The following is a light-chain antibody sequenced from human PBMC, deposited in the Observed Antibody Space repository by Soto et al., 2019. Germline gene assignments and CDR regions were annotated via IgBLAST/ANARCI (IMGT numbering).Light chain of an antibody. CDR1: SSNIGGNT. CDR2: SNN. Sequence: QSVLTQPPSASGTPGQRVTISCSGGSSNIGGNTVNWYHQVPGTAPKLLIYSNNQRPSGVPDRLSGSKSGTSASLAISGLQSEDEADYYCAAWDDSLDGLYVFGTGTKLTVL. CDR3: AAWDDSLDGLYV. J-gene: IGLJ1*01. V-gene: IGLV1-44*01.